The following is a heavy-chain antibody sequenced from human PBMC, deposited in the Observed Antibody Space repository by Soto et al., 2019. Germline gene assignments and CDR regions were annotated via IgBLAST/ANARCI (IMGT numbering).Heavy chain of an antibody. CDR3: AKSGGPPVYATDY. CDR1: GFTFSDHA. Sequence: GGSLRLSCEASGFTFSDHAMNWVRQAPGKGLEWVSAISGSAGSTYYADSVKGRFTISRDNSKNTLYLQMDTLRAEDTAVYYCAKSGGPPVYATDYWGQGTLVTVSS. V-gene: IGHV3-23*01. J-gene: IGHJ4*02. CDR2: ISGSAGST. D-gene: IGHD2-8*01.